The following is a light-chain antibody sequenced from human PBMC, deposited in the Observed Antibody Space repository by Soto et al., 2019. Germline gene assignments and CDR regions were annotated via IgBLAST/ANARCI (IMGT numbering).Light chain of an antibody. CDR2: DAS. J-gene: IGKJ5*01. V-gene: IGKV3-11*01. CDR1: QSVSSF. CDR3: QQRLNWPPT. Sequence: LTQSPDFLSASVGDRVTMTCRASQSVSSFLSWHQQKPGQAPRLLIYDASKRATGIPARFSGSGSGTDFTLTISSLEPEDFAVYYCQQRLNWPPTFGQGTRLEIK.